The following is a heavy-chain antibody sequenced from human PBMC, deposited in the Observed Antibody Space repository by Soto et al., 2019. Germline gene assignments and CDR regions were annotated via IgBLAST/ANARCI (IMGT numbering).Heavy chain of an antibody. CDR3: AREGAREPAVAPAGIYYYHGMDV. Sequence: QVQLVQSGAEVKKPGASVKVSCKASGYTFTSYGITWVRQAPGQGLEWMGWISPYNGNTDYAQKFQGRVTMTTDTSTNTAYMEVRSLRYDDTAVYYCAREGAREPAVAPAGIYYYHGMDVWGQGTTVTVSS. CDR2: ISPYNGNT. D-gene: IGHD2-2*01. J-gene: IGHJ6*02. V-gene: IGHV1-18*01. CDR1: GYTFTSYG.